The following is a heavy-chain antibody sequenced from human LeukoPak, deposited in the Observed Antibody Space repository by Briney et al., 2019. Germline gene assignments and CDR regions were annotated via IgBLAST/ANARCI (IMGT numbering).Heavy chain of an antibody. CDR1: GGTFSSYA. Sequence: SVKVSCKASGGTFSSYAISWVRQAPGQGLEWMGRIIPILGIANYAQKFQGRVTITADKSTSTAYMELSSLRSEDTAVYYCARGSPAYYYDSSGYYYVYWGQGTLVTVSS. D-gene: IGHD3-22*01. CDR3: ARGSPAYYYDSSGYYYVY. V-gene: IGHV1-69*04. CDR2: IIPILGIA. J-gene: IGHJ4*02.